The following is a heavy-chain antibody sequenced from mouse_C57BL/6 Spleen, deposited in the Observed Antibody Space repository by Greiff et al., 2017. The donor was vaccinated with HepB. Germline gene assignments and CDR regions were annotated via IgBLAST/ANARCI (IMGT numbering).Heavy chain of an antibody. CDR2: IRNKANGYTT. CDR1: GFTFTDYY. Sequence: EVMLVESGGGLVQPGGSLSLSCAASGFTFTDYYMSWVRQPPGKALEWLGFIRNKANGYTTEYSASVKGRFTISRDNSQSILYLQMNALRAEDSATYYCARSLYSNGFAYWGQGTLVTVSA. V-gene: IGHV7-3*01. J-gene: IGHJ3*01. CDR3: ARSLYSNGFAY. D-gene: IGHD2-5*01.